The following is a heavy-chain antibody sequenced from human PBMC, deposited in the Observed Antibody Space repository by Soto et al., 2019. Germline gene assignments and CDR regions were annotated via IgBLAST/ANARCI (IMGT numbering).Heavy chain of an antibody. CDR2: IYYSGNT. J-gene: IGHJ4*02. CDR1: GGSISSSAYF. CDR3: ARSSTIRPNFDY. V-gene: IGHV4-39*01. D-gene: IGHD2-2*01. Sequence: SETLSLTCTVSGGSISSSAYFWGWIRQPPGKGLEWIATIYYSGNTYYSPSLKSRVTISVDTSKNQFSLNLRSVTAADTAVYYCARSSTIRPNFDYWGQGTVVT.